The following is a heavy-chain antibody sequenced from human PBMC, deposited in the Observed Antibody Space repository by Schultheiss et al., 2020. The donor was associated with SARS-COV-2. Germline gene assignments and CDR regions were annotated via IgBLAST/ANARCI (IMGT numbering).Heavy chain of an antibody. D-gene: IGHD5-12*01. CDR2: ISGSGGST. J-gene: IGHJ4*02. V-gene: IGHV3-23*01. Sequence: GGSLRLSCAASGFTFSSYAMSWVRQAPGKGLEWVSAISGSGGSTYYADSVKGRFTISRDNSKNTLYLQMNSLRAEDTAVYYCAKGQDYGGYGGYFDYWGQGTLVTVSS. CDR3: AKGQDYGGYGGYFDY. CDR1: GFTFSSYA.